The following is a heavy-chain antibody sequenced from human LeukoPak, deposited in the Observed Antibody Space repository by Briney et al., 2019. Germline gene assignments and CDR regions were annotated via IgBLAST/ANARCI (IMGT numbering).Heavy chain of an antibody. D-gene: IGHD3-3*01. CDR2: MNPNSGNT. CDR3: ARGITIFGVVTHYYYYGMDV. V-gene: IGHV1-8*01. Sequence: EASVKVSCKASGYTFTSYDINWVRQATGQGLEWMGWMNPNSGNTGYAQKFQGRVTMTRNTSISTAYMELSSLRSEDTAVYYCARGITIFGVVTHYYYYGMDVWGQGTTVTVSS. J-gene: IGHJ6*02. CDR1: GYTFTSYD.